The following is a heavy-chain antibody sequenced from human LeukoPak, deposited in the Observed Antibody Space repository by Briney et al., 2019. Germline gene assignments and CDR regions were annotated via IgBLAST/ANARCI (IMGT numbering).Heavy chain of an antibody. J-gene: IGHJ4*02. V-gene: IGHV4-59*08. Sequence: PSETLSLTCTVSGGSISSYYWSWIRQPPGKGLEWIGYIYYSGSTNYNPSLKSRVTISVDTSKNQFSLKLSSVTAADTAVYYCARLLRGGSYYYFDYWGQGTLVTVSS. CDR1: GGSISSYY. D-gene: IGHD1-26*01. CDR2: IYYSGST. CDR3: ARLLRGGSYYYFDY.